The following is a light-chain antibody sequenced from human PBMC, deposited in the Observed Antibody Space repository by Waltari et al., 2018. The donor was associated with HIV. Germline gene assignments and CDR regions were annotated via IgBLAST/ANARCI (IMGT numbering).Light chain of an antibody. V-gene: IGLV3-10*01. CDR2: EDK. CDR1: ALPKKF. Sequence: ALTQPPSVSVSPGQTARITCSGDALPKKFAYWYQQKAGQAPALVIYEDKKRPSGIPERFSGSRSGTLATLSIRGAQVEDEADYYCYSTDISGYSRVFGGGTKVTVL. J-gene: IGLJ2*01. CDR3: YSTDISGYSRV.